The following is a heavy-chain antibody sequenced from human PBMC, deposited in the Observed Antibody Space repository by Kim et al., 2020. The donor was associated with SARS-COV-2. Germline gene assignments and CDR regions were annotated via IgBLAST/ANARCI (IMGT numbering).Heavy chain of an antibody. CDR3: TRGSAAGTFEY. D-gene: IGHD6-13*01. J-gene: IGHJ4*01. Sequence: GGSLRLSCAASGFTFTTYCMHWVRQAPGKGLLWVSHVDGDGTRTTYAESVQGRFTVSRDNAKNTLYLQMNSLSAEDTAIYYCTRGSAAGTFEYWGHGTLVTVSS. V-gene: IGHV3-74*01. CDR1: GFTFTTYC. CDR2: VDGDGTRT.